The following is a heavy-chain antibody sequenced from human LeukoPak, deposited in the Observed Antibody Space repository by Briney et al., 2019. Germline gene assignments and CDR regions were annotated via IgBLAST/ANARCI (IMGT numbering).Heavy chain of an antibody. J-gene: IGHJ3*02. D-gene: IGHD3-22*01. CDR2: INHSGST. CDR3: ARLRYYDSSGYLEGADDAFDI. V-gene: IGHV4-34*01. CDR1: GGSFSGYY. Sequence: SETLSLTCAVYGGSFSGYYWSWIRQPPGKGLEWIGEINHSGSTNYNPSLKSRVTISVDTSKNQFSLKLSSVTAVDTAVYYCARLRYYDSSGYLEGADDAFDIWGQGTMVTVSS.